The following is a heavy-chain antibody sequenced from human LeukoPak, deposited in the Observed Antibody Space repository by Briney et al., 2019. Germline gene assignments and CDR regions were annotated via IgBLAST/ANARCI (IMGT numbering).Heavy chain of an antibody. CDR2: IYGIDSTI. D-gene: IGHD3-22*01. J-gene: IGHJ3*02. Sequence: GGSLRLSCAASGFTFSDYYMSWIRQAPGKGLEWLPYIYGIDSTIFYAASVKGRFTISRDNVKNSLYLQMNSLRAEDTAVYYCARDAYYYDSSSYYRNAFDIWGQGTVVTVSS. CDR3: ARDAYYYDSSSYYRNAFDI. V-gene: IGHV3-11*01. CDR1: GFTFSDYY.